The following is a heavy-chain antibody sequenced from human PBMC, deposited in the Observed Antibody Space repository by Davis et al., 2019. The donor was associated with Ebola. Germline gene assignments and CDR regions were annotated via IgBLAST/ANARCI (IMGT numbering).Heavy chain of an antibody. J-gene: IGHJ4*02. V-gene: IGHV4-30-4*01. CDR2: IYYSGST. D-gene: IGHD3-16*02. CDR3: ARQLMIPFGGVIVS. Sequence: MPSETLSLTCTVSGGSISSGDYYWSWIRQPPGKGLEWIGYIYYSGSTYYNPSLKSRVTISVDTSKNQFSLKLSSVTAADTAVYYCARQLMIPFGGVIVSWGQGTLVTVSS. CDR1: GGSISSGDYY.